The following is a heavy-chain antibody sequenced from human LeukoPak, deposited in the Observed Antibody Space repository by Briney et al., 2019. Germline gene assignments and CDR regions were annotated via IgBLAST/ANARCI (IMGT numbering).Heavy chain of an antibody. D-gene: IGHD4-23*01. V-gene: IGHV4-4*02. CDR1: GGSISSSNW. Sequence: PSGTLSLTCAVSGGSISSSNWWSWVRRPPGKGLEGIGEIYHSGSTNYNPSLKSRVTISVDKSKNQFSLKLNSVTAADTAVYYCARHPGGNPAHRFDNWGQGTLVTVSS. CDR3: ARHPGGNPAHRFDN. CDR2: IYHSGST. J-gene: IGHJ4*02.